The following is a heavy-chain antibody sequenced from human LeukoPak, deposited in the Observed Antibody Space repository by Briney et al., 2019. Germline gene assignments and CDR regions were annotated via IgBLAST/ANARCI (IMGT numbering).Heavy chain of an antibody. J-gene: IGHJ4*02. CDR2: ISSSGDST. Sequence: PGGSLRLSCAASGFTFSSYGMSWVRQAPGKGLEGVSDISSSGDSTNYADSVRGRFTISRYNSKNTLYLQMNSLRAEDTAVYYCAKDPSQYCSSSTCYIDYWGQGTLVTVSS. CDR1: GFTFSSYG. CDR3: AKDPSQYCSSSTCYIDY. V-gene: IGHV3-23*01. D-gene: IGHD2-2*02.